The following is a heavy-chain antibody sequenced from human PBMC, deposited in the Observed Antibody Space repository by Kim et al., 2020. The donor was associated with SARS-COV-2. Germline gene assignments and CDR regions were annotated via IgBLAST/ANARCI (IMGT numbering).Heavy chain of an antibody. CDR1: GGSISSGGHY. CDR3: ARGAGGSYLRPDY. V-gene: IGHV4-31*03. J-gene: IGHJ4*02. D-gene: IGHD1-26*01. CDR2: IYYSGST. Sequence: SETLSLTCTVSGGSISSGGHYWSWIRQHPGKGLEWIGYIYYSGSTYYNPSLKSRVTISVDTSKNQFSLKLSSVTAADTAVYYCARGAGGSYLRPDYWGQGTLVTVSS.